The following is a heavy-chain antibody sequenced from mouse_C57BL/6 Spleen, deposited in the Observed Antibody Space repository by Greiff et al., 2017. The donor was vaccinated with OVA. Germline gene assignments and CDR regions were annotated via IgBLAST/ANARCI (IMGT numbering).Heavy chain of an antibody. D-gene: IGHD2-4*01. CDR1: GYTFTSYW. CDR3: TRADYDEGPWFAY. V-gene: IGHV1-50*01. J-gene: IGHJ3*01. Sequence: QVQLQQPGAELVKPGASVKLSCKASGYTFTSYWMQWVKQRPGQGLEWIGEIDPSDSYTNYNQKFKGKATLTVDTSSSTAYMQLSSLTNEDSAVYYCTRADYDEGPWFAYWGQGTLVTVSA. CDR2: IDPSDSYT.